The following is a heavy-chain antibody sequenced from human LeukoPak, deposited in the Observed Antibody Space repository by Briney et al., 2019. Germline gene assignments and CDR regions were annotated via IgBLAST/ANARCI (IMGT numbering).Heavy chain of an antibody. V-gene: IGHV4-59*08. J-gene: IGHJ4*02. D-gene: IGHD4-17*01. CDR3: ASVGGKMTTSDYFDY. CDR2: IYYSGST. CDR1: GGSFSGYY. Sequence: SETLSLTCAVYGGSFSGYYWSWIRQPPGKGLEWIGYIYYSGSTNYNPSLKSRVTISVDTSKNQFSLKLSSVTAADTAVYYCASVGGKMTTSDYFDYWGQGTLVTVSS.